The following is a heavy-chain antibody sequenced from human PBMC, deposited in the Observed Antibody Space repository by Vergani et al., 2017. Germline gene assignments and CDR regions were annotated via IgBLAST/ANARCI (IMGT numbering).Heavy chain of an antibody. D-gene: IGHD6-13*01. Sequence: QVQLVESGGGVVQPGRSLRLSCAASGFTFSSYGMHWVRQAPGKGLEWVAVIWYDGSNKYYADSVKGRFTISRDNSKNTLYLHMNSLRAEDTAVSYCARDHVAAAARSGVWFDPWGQGTLVTVSS. J-gene: IGHJ5*02. CDR1: GFTFSSYG. CDR3: ARDHVAAAARSGVWFDP. V-gene: IGHV3-33*01. CDR2: IWYDGSNK.